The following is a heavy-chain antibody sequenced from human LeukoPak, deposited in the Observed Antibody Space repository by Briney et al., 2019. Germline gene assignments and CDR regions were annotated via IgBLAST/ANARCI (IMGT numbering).Heavy chain of an antibody. V-gene: IGHV3-53*01. Sequence: PGGSLRLSCAASGFTVSSNYMSWVRQAPGKGLEWVSVIYSGGSTYYADSVKGRFTISRDDSKNTLYLQMNSLRAEDTAVYYCATRLTSAGPEYYWGQGTLVTVSS. CDR2: IYSGGST. J-gene: IGHJ4*02. D-gene: IGHD6-13*01. CDR3: ATRLTSAGPEYY. CDR1: GFTVSSNY.